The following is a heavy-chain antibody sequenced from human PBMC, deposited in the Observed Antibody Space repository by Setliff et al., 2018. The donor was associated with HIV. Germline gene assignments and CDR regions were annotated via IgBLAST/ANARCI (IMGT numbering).Heavy chain of an antibody. CDR3: AREGKTALVTKYFDY. J-gene: IGHJ4*02. V-gene: IGHV4-31*11. Sequence: SETLSLTCAVSGVSITSATYYWNWIRHSPGKGLEWIGYIDYSGSAFYNPSLKGRLTISRDTSKNQFSLRMKSVTAADTAVYYCAREGKTALVTKYFDYWGQGTLVTVSS. CDR2: IDYSGSA. CDR1: GVSITSATYY. D-gene: IGHD5-18*01.